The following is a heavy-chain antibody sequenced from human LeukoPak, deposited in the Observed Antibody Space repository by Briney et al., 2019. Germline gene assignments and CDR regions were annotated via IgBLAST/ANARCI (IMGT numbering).Heavy chain of an antibody. CDR1: AGSISGFF. V-gene: IGHV4-59*01. D-gene: IGHD5-18*01. CDR2: ISYSGST. J-gene: IGHJ6*03. CDR3: ARTYRYGSFPVYHYYMDV. Sequence: SETLSLTCTVSAGSISGFFWSWLRQPPGKGLEWIGYISYSGSTNYNPSLKSRVTISSDTSKNQVSLKLSSVTAADTAVYYCARTYRYGSFPVYHYYMDVWGKGTTVTVSS.